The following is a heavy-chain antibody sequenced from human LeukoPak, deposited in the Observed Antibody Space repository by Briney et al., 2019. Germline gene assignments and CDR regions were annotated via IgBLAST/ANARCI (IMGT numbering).Heavy chain of an antibody. CDR2: INPSGGST. CDR3: AREHFGEKPALDI. J-gene: IGHJ3*02. V-gene: IGHV1-46*01. CDR1: GYTFTSYY. D-gene: IGHD3-10*01. Sequence: ASVRVSCKASGYTFTSYYMNWVRQAPGQGLEWMGIINPSGGSTSYAQKFQGRVTMTRDSSTSTVYMDLSSLNSEDTAVYYCAREHFGEKPALDIWGQGTMVTVSS.